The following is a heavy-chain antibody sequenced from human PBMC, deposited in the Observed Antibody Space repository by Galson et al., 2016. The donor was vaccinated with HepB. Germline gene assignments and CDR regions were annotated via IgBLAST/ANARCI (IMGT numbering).Heavy chain of an antibody. CDR1: GFTSDHYA. CDR2: ISWNSGSI. CDR3: AKDSGAYYYYSSGHRRNAFDI. Sequence: SLRLSCAASGFTSDHYAIHWVRQAPGKGLEWVSGISWNSGSIGYADSVQGRFTISRDNAKNSLYLQMNSLRAEDTALYYCAKDSGAYYYYSSGHRRNAFDIWGQGTVVTVSS. V-gene: IGHV3-9*02. D-gene: IGHD3-22*01. J-gene: IGHJ3*02.